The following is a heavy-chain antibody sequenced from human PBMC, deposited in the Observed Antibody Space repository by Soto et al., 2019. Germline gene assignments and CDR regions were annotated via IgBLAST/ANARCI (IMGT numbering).Heavy chain of an antibody. CDR3: ASVGGNSSSLYYYYGMDV. J-gene: IGHJ6*02. CDR2: INPNSGGT. V-gene: IGHV1-2*04. CDR1: GYTFTGYY. D-gene: IGHD6-6*01. Sequence: ASVKVSCKASGYTFTGYYMHWVRQAPGQGLEWMGWINPNSGGTNYAQKFQGWVTMTRDTSISTAYMELSRLRSDDTAVYYCASVGGNSSSLYYYYGMDVWGQGTTVTVSS.